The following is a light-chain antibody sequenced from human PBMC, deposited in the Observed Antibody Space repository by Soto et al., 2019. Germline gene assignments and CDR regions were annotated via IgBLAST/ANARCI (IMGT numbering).Light chain of an antibody. Sequence: EIVMTQSPATLSVSPGERTTLSRRASQSISSYLAWYQQKPGQAPRLLMYGASTRATGIPARFSGSGSGTEFTLTISSLQSEDFAVSYCQQYNNWPRTFGQGTKVEIK. CDR2: GAS. J-gene: IGKJ1*01. V-gene: IGKV3-15*01. CDR1: QSISSY. CDR3: QQYNNWPRT.